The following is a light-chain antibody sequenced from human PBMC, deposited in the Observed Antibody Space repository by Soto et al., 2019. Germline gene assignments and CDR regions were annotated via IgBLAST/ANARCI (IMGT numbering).Light chain of an antibody. J-gene: IGKJ2*01. CDR3: QQYNIGYT. CDR1: QSINKW. CDR2: DAA. V-gene: IGKV1-5*01. Sequence: IQMTQSPSTLSASVGDRVTITCRASQSINKWVAWYQQKSGRAPKLLMYDAATLQSGVPSRFSGTGSGTDFSLTISSLQPEDFATYYCQQYNIGYTFGQWTRRDIK.